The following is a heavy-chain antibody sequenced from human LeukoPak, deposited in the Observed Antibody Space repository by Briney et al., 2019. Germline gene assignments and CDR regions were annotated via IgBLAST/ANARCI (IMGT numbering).Heavy chain of an antibody. J-gene: IGHJ4*02. CDR3: ARGRGSRADYYDSSGYHYFDY. Sequence: ASVKVSCKASGGTFSSYAISWVRQAPGQGLEWMGGIIPIFGTANYAQKFQGRVTITADKSTSTAYMELSSLRSEDTAVYYCARGRGSRADYYDSSGYHYFDYWGQGTLVTVS. CDR2: IIPIFGTA. CDR1: GGTFSSYA. D-gene: IGHD3-22*01. V-gene: IGHV1-69*06.